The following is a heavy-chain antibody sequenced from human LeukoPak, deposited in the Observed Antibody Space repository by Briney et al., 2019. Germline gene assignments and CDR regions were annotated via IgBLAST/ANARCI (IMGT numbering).Heavy chain of an antibody. D-gene: IGHD3-22*01. J-gene: IGHJ4*02. CDR1: GGFISSYY. CDR2: IYYSGGT. Sequence: PSETLSLTCTVSGGFISSYYWSWIRQPPGKALEWIGYIYYSGGTNYNPSLKSRVTISVDTSKNQFSLKLSSVTAADTAVYYCARGYDSSGYYVVRDWGQGTLVTVSS. CDR3: ARGYDSSGYYVVRD. V-gene: IGHV4-59*01.